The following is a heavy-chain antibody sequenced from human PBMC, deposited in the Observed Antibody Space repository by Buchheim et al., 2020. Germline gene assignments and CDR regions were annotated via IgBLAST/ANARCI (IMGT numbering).Heavy chain of an antibody. D-gene: IGHD6-13*01. CDR3: ARDLLNIAAAGTTGWFDP. J-gene: IGHJ5*02. CDR1: GYTFTSYY. V-gene: IGHV1-46*01. CDR2: INPSGGST. Sequence: QVQLVQAGAEVKKPGASVKVSCKASGYTFTSYYMHWVRQAPGQGLEWMGIINPSGGSTSYAQKFQGRVTMTRDTSKSTVHMELSSLRSEDTAVYYCARDLLNIAAAGTTGWFDPWGQGTL.